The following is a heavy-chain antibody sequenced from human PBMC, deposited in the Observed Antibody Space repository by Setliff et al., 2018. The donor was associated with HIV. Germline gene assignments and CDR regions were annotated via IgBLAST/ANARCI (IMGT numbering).Heavy chain of an antibody. CDR1: GYIFSDYW. V-gene: IGHV5-51*01. D-gene: IGHD2-8*01. CDR2: IFPDDSDI. CDR3: ARAEDTVLKMYVVTPPYLDY. J-gene: IGHJ4*02. Sequence: GESLKISCKTSGYIFSDYWIGWVRQMPGKGLEWMGIIFPDDSDIRYSPSFQGQVTISADKSVSSTYLQWTSLKASDTAMYFCARAEDTVLKMYVVTPPYLDYWGQGTLVTVSS.